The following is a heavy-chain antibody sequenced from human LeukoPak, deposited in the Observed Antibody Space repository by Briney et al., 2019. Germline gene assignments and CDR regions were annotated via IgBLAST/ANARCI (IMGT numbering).Heavy chain of an antibody. CDR2: IWFDGSNK. CDR1: GFTFSTYG. J-gene: IGHJ4*02. CDR3: AKASGRYCSSTRCQAPLDY. V-gene: IGHV3-33*06. D-gene: IGHD2-2*01. Sequence: PWGSLRLSCAASGFTFSTYGMHWVRQAPGRGLEWVAVIWFDGSNKYNADSVRGRFTISRDNSKNTLYLEMNSLRDEDTAVYYCAKASGRYCSSTRCQAPLDYWGQGTLVTVSS.